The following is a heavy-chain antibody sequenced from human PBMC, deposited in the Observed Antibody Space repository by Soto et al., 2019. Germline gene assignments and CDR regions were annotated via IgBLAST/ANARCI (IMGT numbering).Heavy chain of an antibody. Sequence: LXLSCAASVFTFSSYAMSWVRQAPGKGLEWVSAISGSCGSTYYAYSVKGRFTISRDNSKNTLYLQMNSLRAEDTAVYYRAKLPSGREIAAPQIRRKNWFDPWGQGTLVTVSS. CDR2: ISGSCGST. V-gene: IGHV3-23*01. CDR1: VFTFSSYA. D-gene: IGHD6-13*01. J-gene: IGHJ5*02. CDR3: AKLPSGREIAAPQIRRKNWFDP.